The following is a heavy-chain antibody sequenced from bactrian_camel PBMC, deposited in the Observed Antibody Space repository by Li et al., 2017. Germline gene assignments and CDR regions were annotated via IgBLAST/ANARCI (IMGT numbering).Heavy chain of an antibody. CDR1: THSSSGNC. CDR2: IDRSGRA. J-gene: IGHJ4*01. D-gene: IGHD5*01. Sequence: VQLVESGGGSVQAGGSLRLTCEASTHSSSGNCMGWFRQAPEKERERVGRIDRSGRAMYEDSVKGRFTISKDNANNTLDLQIDSLQPEDAAMYYCAVLSQFNHCRGVLVGIWQQYASWGQGTQVTVS. V-gene: IGHV3S53*01. CDR3: AVLSQFNHCRGVLVGIWQQYAS.